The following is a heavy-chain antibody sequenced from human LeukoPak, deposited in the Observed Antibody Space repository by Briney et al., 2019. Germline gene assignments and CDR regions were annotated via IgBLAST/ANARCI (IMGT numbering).Heavy chain of an antibody. CDR3: AKATLVVVVAATGS. D-gene: IGHD2-15*01. V-gene: IGHV3-23*01. CDR2: ISGSGGST. Sequence: GGSLRLSCAASGFTFSSYAMSWVRQAPGKGLEWVSAISGSGGSTYYADSVKGRFTISRDNSKNTLYLQMNSLRAEDTAVYYCAKATLVVVVAATGSWGQGTLVTVSS. J-gene: IGHJ4*02. CDR1: GFTFSSYA.